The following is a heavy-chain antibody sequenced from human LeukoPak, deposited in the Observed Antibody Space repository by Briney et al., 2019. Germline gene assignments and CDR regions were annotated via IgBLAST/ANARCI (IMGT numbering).Heavy chain of an antibody. CDR1: GFILDTYW. V-gene: IGHV3-23*01. D-gene: IGHD3-9*01. CDR2: ISVSGGNT. CDR3: AKVRLGLNWNFDL. Sequence: GGSLRLSCVASGFILDTYWMHWVRQVPGKGLEWVSAISVSGGNTYYADSVKGRFTISRDNSNNTLSLQMSSLRAEDTAVYYCAKVRLGLNWNFDLWGRGTRVTVFS. J-gene: IGHJ2*01.